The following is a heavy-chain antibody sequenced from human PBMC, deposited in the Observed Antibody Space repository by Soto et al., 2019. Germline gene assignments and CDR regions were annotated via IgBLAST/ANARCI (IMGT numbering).Heavy chain of an antibody. V-gene: IGHV1-69*01. CDR3: ESDRDDYGSGNYYNRIDF. CDR1: GGIFSTYA. CDR2: IIPIFGTP. Sequence: QVQLVQSGAEVKKPGSSVKVSCKASGGIFSTYAISWLRQAPGQGLEWMGGIIPIFGTPNYAQKFQGRVTSAADESTSTAYMELSRLRSEDTAVYYCESDRDDYGSGNYYNRIDFWGQGTLVTVSS. D-gene: IGHD3-10*01. J-gene: IGHJ4*02.